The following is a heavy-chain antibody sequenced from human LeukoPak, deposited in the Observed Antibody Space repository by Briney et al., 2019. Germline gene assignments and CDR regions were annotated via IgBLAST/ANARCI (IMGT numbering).Heavy chain of an antibody. J-gene: IGHJ4*02. D-gene: IGHD3-22*01. Sequence: GASVKVSCTASGYTFTSYYMHWARQAPGQGLEWMGIINPSGGSTSYAQKFQGRVTMTRDTSTSTVYMELSSLRSEDTAVYYCARGDSSGYYPFGEWGQGTLVTVS. CDR2: INPSGGST. CDR3: ARGDSSGYYPFGE. V-gene: IGHV1-46*01. CDR1: GYTFTSYY.